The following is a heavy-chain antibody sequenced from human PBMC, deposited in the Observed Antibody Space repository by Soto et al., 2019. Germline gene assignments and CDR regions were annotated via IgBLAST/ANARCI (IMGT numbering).Heavy chain of an antibody. CDR2: IYPGDSDT. Sequence: GESLKISCKGSGYSFTTYWIAWVRQMPGKGLEWMGIIYPGDSDTRYSPSFQGQVTISADKSISTAYLQWSSLKASDTAIYYCARPQVLGPRYTGADVWGQGTTVTVSS. J-gene: IGHJ6*02. V-gene: IGHV5-51*01. CDR1: GYSFTTYW. D-gene: IGHD3-10*01. CDR3: ARPQVLGPRYTGADV.